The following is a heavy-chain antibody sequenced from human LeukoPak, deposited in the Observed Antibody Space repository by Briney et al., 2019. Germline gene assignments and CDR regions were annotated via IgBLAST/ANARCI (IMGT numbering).Heavy chain of an antibody. Sequence: ASVKVSCKASGGTFSSYDINWVRQATGQGLEWMGWMNPHSGNTGYAQKFQGRVTMTRNTSTSTAYMELSSLRSEDTAVYYCARVGGMYSSGWYGDEGFDPWGQGTLVTVSS. J-gene: IGHJ5*02. CDR3: ARVGGMYSSGWYGDEGFDP. CDR1: GGTFSSYD. V-gene: IGHV1-8*02. CDR2: MNPHSGNT. D-gene: IGHD6-19*01.